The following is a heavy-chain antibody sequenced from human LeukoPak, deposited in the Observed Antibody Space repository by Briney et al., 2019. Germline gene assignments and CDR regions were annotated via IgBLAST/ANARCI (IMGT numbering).Heavy chain of an antibody. V-gene: IGHV4-39*01. CDR1: GGSISSSSYY. CDR3: ARHGGGGVIPLHYFDY. D-gene: IGHD3-10*01. Sequence: ASETLSLTCTVSGGSISSSSYYWGWIRQPPGKGLEWIGSIYYSGSTYYNPSLKSRVTISVDTSKNQFSLKLSSVTAADTAVYYCARHGGGGVIPLHYFDYWGQGTLVTVSS. J-gene: IGHJ4*02. CDR2: IYYSGST.